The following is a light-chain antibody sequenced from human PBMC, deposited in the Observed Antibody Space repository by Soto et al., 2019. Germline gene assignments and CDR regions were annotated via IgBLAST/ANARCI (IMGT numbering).Light chain of an antibody. Sequence: EIVMTQSPDTLSVSPGDSATLSCRSSQSISTNLAWYQKKPGQPPRLLIYGASTRAIGIAARFTGSGSGTEFTLTIGSLQSEDFAVYYCQQYHKWPPFTFGGGTKVDIK. J-gene: IGKJ4*01. CDR2: GAS. CDR3: QQYHKWPPFT. CDR1: QSISTN. V-gene: IGKV3-15*01.